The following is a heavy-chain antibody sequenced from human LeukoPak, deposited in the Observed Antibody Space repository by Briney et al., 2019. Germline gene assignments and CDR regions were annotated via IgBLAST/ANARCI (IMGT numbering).Heavy chain of an antibody. Sequence: GASVKVSCKASGYTFTDYHMHWVRQAPGQGLEWMGWINPNSGGTNYAQKFQGRVTMTTDTSTSTAYMELRSLRSDDTAVYYCARVRAGFPIDYWGQGTLVTVSS. CDR3: ARVRAGFPIDY. CDR2: INPNSGGT. D-gene: IGHD6-19*01. V-gene: IGHV1-2*02. CDR1: GYTFTDYH. J-gene: IGHJ4*02.